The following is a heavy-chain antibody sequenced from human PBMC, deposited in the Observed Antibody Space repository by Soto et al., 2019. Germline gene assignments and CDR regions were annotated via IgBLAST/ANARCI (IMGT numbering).Heavy chain of an antibody. V-gene: IGHV3-74*01. D-gene: IGHD2-15*01. CDR2: INNDGSGT. J-gene: IGHJ6*02. Sequence: EVRLVESGGGLVQPGGSLRLSCAASGFTFSSYWMHWVRQAPGKGLAWVSRINNDGSGTHYADSVKGRFTISRDNAKNTLYLQMNSRRAEDTAVYYCAREPVAVDYGIDVWGQGTRVTVSS. CDR1: GFTFSSYW. CDR3: AREPVAVDYGIDV.